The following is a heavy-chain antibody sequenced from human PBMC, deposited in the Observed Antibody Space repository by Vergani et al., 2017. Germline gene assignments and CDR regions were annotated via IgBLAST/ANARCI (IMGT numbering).Heavy chain of an antibody. CDR1: GFTFSACP. D-gene: IGHD2-2*01. Sequence: EVQLLQSGGGVIQPGGSVRLSCAASGFTFSACPMTWVRQAPGKGLEWFSAISGSGGSTYYADSVKGRFTISRDNSKNTLYLQMNSLRAEDTAVYYCAKDRLGSTSPMGVDYWGQGTLVTVSS. CDR3: AKDRLGSTSPMGVDY. J-gene: IGHJ4*02. V-gene: IGHV3-23*01. CDR2: ISGSGGST.